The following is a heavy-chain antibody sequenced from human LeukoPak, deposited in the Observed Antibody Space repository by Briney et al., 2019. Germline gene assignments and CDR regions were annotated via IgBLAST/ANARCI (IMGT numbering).Heavy chain of an antibody. D-gene: IGHD3-22*01. Sequence: QAGGSLRLSCAASGFTFSSYAMSWVRQAPGKGLGWVSAISGSGGSTYYADSVKGRFTISRDNSKNTLYLQMNSLRAEDTAVYYCAKDDGITMIKNVPFDYWGQGTLVTVSS. V-gene: IGHV3-23*01. CDR2: ISGSGGST. CDR1: GFTFSSYA. J-gene: IGHJ4*02. CDR3: AKDDGITMIKNVPFDY.